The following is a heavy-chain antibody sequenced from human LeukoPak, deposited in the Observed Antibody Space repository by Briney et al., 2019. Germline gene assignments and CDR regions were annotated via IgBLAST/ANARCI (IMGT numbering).Heavy chain of an antibody. D-gene: IGHD3-3*01. CDR1: GFTFSDYY. Sequence: GGSLRLSCAASGFTFSDYYMSWIRRAPGKGLEWVSYISSSGSTIYYADSVKGRFTISRDNAKNSLYLQMNSLRAEDTAVYYCARDERNYDFWSGTSGMDVWGQGTTVTVSS. V-gene: IGHV3-11*01. CDR2: ISSSGSTI. CDR3: ARDERNYDFWSGTSGMDV. J-gene: IGHJ6*02.